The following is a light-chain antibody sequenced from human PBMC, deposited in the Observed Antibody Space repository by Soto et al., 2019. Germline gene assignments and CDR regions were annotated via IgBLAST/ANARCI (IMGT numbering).Light chain of an antibody. J-gene: IGKJ4*01. V-gene: IGKV1-5*01. CDR3: QPFKSYSLT. CDR1: QSIGSW. CDR2: DAS. Sequence: DIQMTQSPSTMSAAIGDRVTITCRASQSIGSWLAWYPQKPGKAPKLLIYDASSLQSGVPSRFSGSGSGTEFTLTISSLQPDDFATYYCQPFKSYSLTFGGGTKVEIK.